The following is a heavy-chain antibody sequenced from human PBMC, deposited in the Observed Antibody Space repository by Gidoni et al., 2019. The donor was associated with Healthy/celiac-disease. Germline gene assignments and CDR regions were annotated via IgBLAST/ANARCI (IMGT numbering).Heavy chain of an antibody. Sequence: EVQLVESGGGLVQPGGSLSLSCAASGFTFSSYWMSWVRQAPGKGLEWVANRKQDGSEKYYVDSVKGRFTISRDNAKNSLYLQMNSLRAEDTAVYYCARDVRVRGAIYNWFDPWGQGTLVTVSS. CDR1: GFTFSSYW. CDR2: RKQDGSEK. D-gene: IGHD3-10*01. CDR3: ARDVRVRGAIYNWFDP. V-gene: IGHV3-7*03. J-gene: IGHJ5*02.